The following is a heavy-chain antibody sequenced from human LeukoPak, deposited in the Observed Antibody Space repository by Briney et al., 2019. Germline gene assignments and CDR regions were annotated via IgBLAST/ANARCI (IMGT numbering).Heavy chain of an antibody. CDR1: GFTVSSNY. CDR3: ARVIVDDTDAFDI. J-gene: IGHJ3*02. Sequence: GGSLRLSCAASGFTVSSNYMSWVRQAPGKGLEWVSVIYSGGSTYYADSVKGRFTISRDNAKNTLYLQMNSLRAEDTAVYYCARVIVDDTDAFDIWGQGTMVTVSS. V-gene: IGHV3-66*01. D-gene: IGHD2-21*01. CDR2: IYSGGST.